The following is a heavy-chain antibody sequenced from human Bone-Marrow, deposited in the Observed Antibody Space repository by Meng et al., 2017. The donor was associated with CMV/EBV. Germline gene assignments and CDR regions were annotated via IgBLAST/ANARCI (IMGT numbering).Heavy chain of an antibody. J-gene: IGHJ4*02. Sequence: GGSLRLSCAASGFTFSSYWMHWVRQAPGKGLVWVSRINSDGSSTSYADSVKGRFTISRDNSKNSLYLQMNSLRAEDTALYYCAKDDSSGYYPDYWGQGTLVTVSS. CDR1: GFTFSSYW. D-gene: IGHD3-22*01. CDR2: INSDGSST. CDR3: AKDDSSGYYPDY. V-gene: IGHV3-74*01.